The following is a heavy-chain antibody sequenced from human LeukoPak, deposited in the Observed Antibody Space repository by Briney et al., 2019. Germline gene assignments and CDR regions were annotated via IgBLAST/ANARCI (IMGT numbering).Heavy chain of an antibody. CDR2: IIPILGIA. D-gene: IGHD3-22*01. J-gene: IGHJ6*02. CDR1: GGTFSSYA. CDR3: ARTYYYDSSGYRSPYYYYGMDV. Sequence: GASVKVSCKASGGTFSSYAISWARQAPGQGLEWMGRIIPILGIANYAQKFQGRVTITADKSTSAAYMELSSLRSEDTAVYYCARTYYYDSSGYRSPYYYYGMDVWGQGTTVTVSS. V-gene: IGHV1-69*04.